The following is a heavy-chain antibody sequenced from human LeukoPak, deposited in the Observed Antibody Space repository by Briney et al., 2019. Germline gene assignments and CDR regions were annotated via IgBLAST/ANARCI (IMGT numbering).Heavy chain of an antibody. J-gene: IGHJ5*02. CDR1: GGSISSGGYS. CDR2: IYHSGST. D-gene: IGHD3-3*01. V-gene: IGHV4-30-2*03. Sequence: SQTLSLTCAVSGGSISSGGYSWSWIRQPPGKGLEWIGYIYHSGSTYYNPSLKSRVTISVDTSKNQFSLKLSSVTAADTAIYYCARHSGLRSPFDPWGQGTLVTVSS. CDR3: ARHSGLRSPFDP.